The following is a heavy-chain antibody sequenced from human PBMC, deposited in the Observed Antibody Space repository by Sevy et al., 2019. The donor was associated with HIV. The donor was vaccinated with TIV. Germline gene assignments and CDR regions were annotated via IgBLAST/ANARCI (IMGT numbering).Heavy chain of an antibody. J-gene: IGHJ6*02. V-gene: IGHV3-23*01. D-gene: IGHD2-2*02. CDR2: ISGGGGST. CDR3: AKVGHCSSTTCYSIYYGMDV. Sequence: GGSLRLSCAASGFTFRMYAMSWVRQAPGMGLEWVSAISGGGGSTYYADSVKGRFTISRDNSKNTMFLQMNSLRAGDTAVYYCAKVGHCSSTTCYSIYYGMDVWGHRTTVTVSS. CDR1: GFTFRMYA.